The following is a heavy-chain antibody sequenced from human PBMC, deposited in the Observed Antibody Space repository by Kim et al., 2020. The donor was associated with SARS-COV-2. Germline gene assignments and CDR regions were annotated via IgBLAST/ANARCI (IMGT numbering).Heavy chain of an antibody. CDR3: ARTDRSGIAGRG. J-gene: IGHJ4*02. V-gene: IGHV4-4*09. D-gene: IGHD6-13*01. Sequence: YTPSLKSRVTISVDTSKNQISLKLSSVTAADTAVYYCARTDRSGIAGRGWGQGTLVTVSS.